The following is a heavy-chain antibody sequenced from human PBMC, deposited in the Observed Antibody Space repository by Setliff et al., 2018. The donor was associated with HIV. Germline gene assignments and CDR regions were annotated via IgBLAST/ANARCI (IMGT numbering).Heavy chain of an antibody. Sequence: PSETLSLTCTVSGPSINIHYWSWIRQSPGKGFEWIGYIYSTGSTNYNPSLQSRVTISMVASRNQFSLKVTSVTAADTAVYYCAKGAGFYGDYTFDHWGQGRQVTFSS. CDR2: IYSTGST. V-gene: IGHV4-59*11. CDR3: AKGAGFYGDYTFDH. CDR1: GPSINIHY. J-gene: IGHJ4*02. D-gene: IGHD4-17*01.